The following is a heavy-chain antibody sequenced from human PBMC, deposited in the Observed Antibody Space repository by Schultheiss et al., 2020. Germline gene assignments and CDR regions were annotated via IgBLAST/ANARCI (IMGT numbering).Heavy chain of an antibody. CDR1: GGSISSGSYY. D-gene: IGHD5-24*01. CDR3: ARAGRQWLQLNY. J-gene: IGHJ4*02. CDR2: IYTSGST. Sequence: SETLSLTCTVSGGSISSGSYYWSWIRQPAGKGLEWIGRIYTSGSTNYNPSLKSRVTISVDTSKNQFSLKLSSVTAADTAVYYCARAGRQWLQLNYWGQGTLVTVSS. V-gene: IGHV4-61*02.